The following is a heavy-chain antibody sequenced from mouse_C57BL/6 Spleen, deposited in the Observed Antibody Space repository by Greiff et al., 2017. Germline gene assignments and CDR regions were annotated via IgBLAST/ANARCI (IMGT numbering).Heavy chain of an antibody. CDR3: ARSGYSNYYAMDY. CDR1: GYTFTSYW. J-gene: IGHJ4*01. Sequence: VQLQQPGAELVKPGASVKMSCKASGYTFTSYWITWVKQRPGQGLEWIGDIYPGSGSTNYNEKFKSKATLTVDTSSSPAYMQLSSLTSEDSAVYYCARSGYSNYYAMDYWGQGTSVTVSS. CDR2: IYPGSGST. D-gene: IGHD2-5*01. V-gene: IGHV1-55*01.